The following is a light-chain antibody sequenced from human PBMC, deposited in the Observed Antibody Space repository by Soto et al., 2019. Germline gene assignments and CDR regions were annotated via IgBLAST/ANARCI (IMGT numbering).Light chain of an antibody. J-gene: IGKJ1*01. Sequence: EIVLTQSPGPLSLSPGETATLSCRASQTVNSDYLAWFQQRPGQAPRLLIFATSRRATDIPDRFSGSGSGTDFTLAIRRLEPEDFAVYYWHQFGDSPRTFGQGTKVE. CDR3: HQFGDSPRT. CDR2: ATS. V-gene: IGKV3-20*01. CDR1: QTVNSDY.